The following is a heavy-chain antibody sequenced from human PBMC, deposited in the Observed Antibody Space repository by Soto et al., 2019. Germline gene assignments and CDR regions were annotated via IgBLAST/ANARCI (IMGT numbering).Heavy chain of an antibody. Sequence: QLQLQESGPGLVKPSETLSLTCTVSGGSISSSSYYWGWIRQPPGKGLEWIGSIYYSGSTYYNPSLKSRVTISVDTSKNQFSLKLSSVTAADTAVYYCARLRECSSTSCYQDYFDYWGQGTLVTVSS. CDR1: GGSISSSSYY. J-gene: IGHJ4*02. V-gene: IGHV4-39*01. CDR2: IYYSGST. D-gene: IGHD2-2*01. CDR3: ARLRECSSTSCYQDYFDY.